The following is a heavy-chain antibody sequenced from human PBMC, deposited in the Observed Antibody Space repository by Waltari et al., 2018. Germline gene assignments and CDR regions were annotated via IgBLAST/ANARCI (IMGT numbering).Heavy chain of an antibody. Sequence: QVQLQESGPGLVKPSETLSLTCTVSGASISSFYWSWIRQPPGKGLEWIGFIYYSGSADYHPALESRSTMSLDTSKNQFSLKLSSATAADTAVYYCARVLHDYGGNSGLDYWGQGTLVTVSS. CDR2: IYYSGSA. CDR3: ARVLHDYGGNSGLDY. CDR1: GASISSFY. J-gene: IGHJ4*02. V-gene: IGHV4-59*01. D-gene: IGHD2-21*02.